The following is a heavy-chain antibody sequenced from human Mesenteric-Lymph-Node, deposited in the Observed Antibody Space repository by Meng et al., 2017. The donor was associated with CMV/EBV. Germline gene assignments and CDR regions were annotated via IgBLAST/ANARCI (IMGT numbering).Heavy chain of an antibody. CDR3: AKDLPPHPYYDFWSGFDY. CDR2: IRYDGSNK. J-gene: IGHJ4*02. Sequence: GGSLRLSCAASGFTFSNYGMHWVRQAPGKGLEWVAFIRYDGSNKYYADSVKGRFTISRDNSKNTLYLQMNSLRAEDTAVYYCAKDLPPHPYYDFWSGFDYWGQGTLVTVSS. D-gene: IGHD3-3*01. V-gene: IGHV3-30*02. CDR1: GFTFSNYG.